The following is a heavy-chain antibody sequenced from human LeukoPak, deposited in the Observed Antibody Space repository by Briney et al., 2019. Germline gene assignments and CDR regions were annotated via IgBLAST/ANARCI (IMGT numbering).Heavy chain of an antibody. Sequence: SETLSLTCTVSGGSISSSSYYWGWIRQPPGKGLEWIGSIYYSGSTYYNPSLKSRVTISVDTSKNQFSLKLSSVTAADTAVYYCARVGYSSSWYQLIDYWGQGTLVTVSS. CDR2: IYYSGST. D-gene: IGHD6-13*01. CDR1: GGSISSSSYY. CDR3: ARVGYSSSWYQLIDY. V-gene: IGHV4-39*07. J-gene: IGHJ4*02.